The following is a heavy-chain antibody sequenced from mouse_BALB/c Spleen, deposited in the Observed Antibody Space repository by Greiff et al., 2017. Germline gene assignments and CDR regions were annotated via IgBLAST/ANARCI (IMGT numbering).Heavy chain of an antibody. CDR2: ISSGGGST. V-gene: IGHV5-12-1*01. D-gene: IGHD1-1*01. J-gene: IGHJ4*01. CDR3: ARLDYYGSSYSYYAMDY. Sequence: EVQLVESGGGLVKPGGSLKLSCAASGFAFSSYDMSWVRQTPEKRLEWVAYISSGGGSTYYPDTVKGRSTISRDNAKNTLYLQMSSLKSEDTAMYYCARLDYYGSSYSYYAMDYWGQGTSVTVSS. CDR1: GFAFSSYD.